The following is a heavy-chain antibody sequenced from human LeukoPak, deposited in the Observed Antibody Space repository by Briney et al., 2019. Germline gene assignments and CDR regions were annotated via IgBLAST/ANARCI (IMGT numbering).Heavy chain of an antibody. CDR2: MNPNSGST. Sequence: GASVTVSCKASGYTFTSYDINWVRQAPGQGLEWMGWMNPNSGSTGYAQKFQGRVTITRNTSISTAYMELSGLRSEDTAVYYFARGRSTGYPYYFEYWGQGTLVTVSS. D-gene: IGHD5-12*01. CDR1: GYTFTSYD. V-gene: IGHV1-8*03. J-gene: IGHJ4*02. CDR3: ARGRSTGYPYYFEY.